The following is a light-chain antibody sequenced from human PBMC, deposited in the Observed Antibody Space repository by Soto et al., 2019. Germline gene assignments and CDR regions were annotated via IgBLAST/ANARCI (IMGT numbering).Light chain of an antibody. V-gene: IGKV3-15*01. CDR1: ESVSNN. J-gene: IGKJ4*01. Sequence: EIVLTQSPATLSVSQGERATLSSRASESVSNNLAWYQQKPGQAPRLLIFGASARATGIPARFSGSGSGTEFTLTISSLQSEDFAVYYCQQYNKWPLTFGGGTKVEI. CDR2: GAS. CDR3: QQYNKWPLT.